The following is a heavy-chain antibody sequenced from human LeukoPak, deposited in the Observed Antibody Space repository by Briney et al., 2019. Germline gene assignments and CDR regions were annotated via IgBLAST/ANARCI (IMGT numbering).Heavy chain of an antibody. CDR1: GFTFSSYN. CDR3: ARDPYSGGYGDYYYYYMDV. Sequence: KAGGSLRFSCAASGFTFSSYNMNWVRQAPGKGLEWVSSITSSSSYLYYADSVKGRFTISRDNAKNSLYLQINSLRAEDTAVYYCARDPYSGGYGDYYYYYMDVWGKGTTVTISS. V-gene: IGHV3-21*01. CDR2: ITSSSSYL. D-gene: IGHD1-26*01. J-gene: IGHJ6*03.